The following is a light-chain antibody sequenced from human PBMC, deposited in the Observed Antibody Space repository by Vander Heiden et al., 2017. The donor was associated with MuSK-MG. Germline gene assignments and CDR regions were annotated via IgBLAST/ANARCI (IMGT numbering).Light chain of an antibody. Sequence: DIQMTQSPSTLSASAGERVTITCRASQSISSWLAWYQQKPGKPPNLLIYDASNLESGVPSRFSGSGSGTEFTLTSSSLQPDDFATYYCQQCNSYPYTFGQGTRVEI. J-gene: IGKJ2*01. CDR2: DAS. CDR1: QSISSW. V-gene: IGKV1-5*01. CDR3: QQCNSYPYT.